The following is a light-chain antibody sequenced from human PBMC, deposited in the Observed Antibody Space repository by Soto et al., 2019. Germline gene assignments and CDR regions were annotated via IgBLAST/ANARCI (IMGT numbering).Light chain of an antibody. Sequence: DIQMTQSPSTLSASVGDRVTITCRASQSINNWLARYQQKPGKAPKLFIFKASTLEIGVPSRFSGSGSGTEFTLSISSLQPDDFATYFCQQYESFPRTFGQGTKVEIK. V-gene: IGKV1-5*03. CDR2: KAS. CDR3: QQYESFPRT. J-gene: IGKJ1*01. CDR1: QSINNW.